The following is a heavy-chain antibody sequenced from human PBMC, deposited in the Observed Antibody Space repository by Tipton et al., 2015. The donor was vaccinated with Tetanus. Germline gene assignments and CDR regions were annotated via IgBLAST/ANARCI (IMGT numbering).Heavy chain of an antibody. V-gene: IGHV4-31*02. CDR1: GGSISSDGAY. Sequence: RSLRLSCTVSGGSISSDGAYWSWIRQHPGEGLEWIGYISNSGSTYYNPSLKSRVTISVDTSQKQISLKVNSVTAADTAVYYCARDRGVRGGYYYYHGMDVWGQGTTVTVSS. D-gene: IGHD3-10*01. CDR2: ISNSGST. CDR3: ARDRGVRGGYYYYHGMDV. J-gene: IGHJ6*02.